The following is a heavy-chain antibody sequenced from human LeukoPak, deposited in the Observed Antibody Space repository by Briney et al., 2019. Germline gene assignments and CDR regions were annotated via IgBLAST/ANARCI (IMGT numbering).Heavy chain of an antibody. Sequence: GGSLRLSCAASGFTFSSYSMNWVRQAPGKGLEWVSSISSSSSYIYYADSVKGRFTISRDNAKNSLYLQMNSLRAEDMAVYYCARDYDSSGYVFDYWGQGTLVTVSS. D-gene: IGHD3-22*01. V-gene: IGHV3-21*01. CDR2: ISSSSSYI. CDR3: ARDYDSSGYVFDY. J-gene: IGHJ4*02. CDR1: GFTFSSYS.